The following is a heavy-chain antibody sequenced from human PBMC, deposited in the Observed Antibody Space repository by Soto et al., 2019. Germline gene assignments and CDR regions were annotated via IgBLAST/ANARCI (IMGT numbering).Heavy chain of an antibody. CDR2: MNPNRTNT. J-gene: IGHJ5*02. D-gene: IGHD2-2*01. CDR1: GYTFTTYD. V-gene: IGHV1-8*01. Sequence: QVQLMQSGAEVKKPGASVKVSCKASGYTFTTYDINWVRQAPGQGLEWMGWMNPNRTNTGYAEKFQDRVNMTRDRSISTGCMELSRLRYDDTAVYYCVRGGFLSHDHVIIAPATLGFDPWGQGTLVTVSS. CDR3: VRGGFLSHDHVIIAPATLGFDP.